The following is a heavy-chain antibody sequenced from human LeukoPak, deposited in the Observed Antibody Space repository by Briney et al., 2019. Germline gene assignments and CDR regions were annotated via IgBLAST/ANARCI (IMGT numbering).Heavy chain of an antibody. J-gene: IGHJ4*02. D-gene: IGHD3-16*01. CDR2: ISSSSSYI. CDR3: ARGRDYIWGSYDY. CDR1: GFTFSSYS. Sequence: GGSLRLSCAASGFTFSSYSMNWVRQAPGKGLEWVSSISSSSSYIYYADSVKGRFTISRDNAKNSLYLQVNSLRAEDTAVYYCARGRDYIWGSYDYWGQGTLVTVSS. V-gene: IGHV3-21*01.